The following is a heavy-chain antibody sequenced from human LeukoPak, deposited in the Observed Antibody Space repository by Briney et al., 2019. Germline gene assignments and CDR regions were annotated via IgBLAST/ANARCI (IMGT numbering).Heavy chain of an antibody. CDR3: AKLLLIAVAGTHAFDI. CDR1: GFTFDDYG. CDR2: INWNGGST. V-gene: IGHV3-20*04. Sequence: GGSLRLSCAASGFTFDDYGMSWVRQAPGKGLEWVSGINWNGGSTGYADSVKGRFTISRDNSKNTLYLQMNSLRAEDTAVYYCAKLLLIAVAGTHAFDIWGQGTMVTVSS. J-gene: IGHJ3*02. D-gene: IGHD6-19*01.